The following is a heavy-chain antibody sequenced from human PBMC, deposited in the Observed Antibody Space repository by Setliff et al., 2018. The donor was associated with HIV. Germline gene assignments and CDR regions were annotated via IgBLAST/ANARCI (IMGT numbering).Heavy chain of an antibody. CDR3: ARDSRDIVVVIAPEPEPYYYYGMDV. Sequence: GASVKVSCKASGDTFNSHAISWVRQAPGQELEWMGGIIPIFGTPNYAQKFKGRLTITADESTSTVYMELSSLRSEDTAVYYCARDSRDIVVVIAPEPEPYYYYGMDVWGEGTTVTVSS. CDR2: IIPIFGTP. D-gene: IGHD2-15*01. CDR1: GDTFNSHA. V-gene: IGHV1-69*13. J-gene: IGHJ6*04.